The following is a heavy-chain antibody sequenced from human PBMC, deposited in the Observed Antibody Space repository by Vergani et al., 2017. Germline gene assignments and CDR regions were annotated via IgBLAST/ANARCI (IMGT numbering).Heavy chain of an antibody. CDR3: ARSIAAAGPIDY. V-gene: IGHV1-69*01. Sequence: QVQLVQSGAEVKKPGSSVKVSCKASGGTFSSYAISWVRQAPGQGLEWMGGIIPLFGTANYAQKFKGRVTITADESTSTAYIELSILRSEDTAVYYCARSIAAAGPIDYWGQGTLVTVSS. CDR2: IIPLFGTA. CDR1: GGTFSSYA. J-gene: IGHJ4*02. D-gene: IGHD6-13*01.